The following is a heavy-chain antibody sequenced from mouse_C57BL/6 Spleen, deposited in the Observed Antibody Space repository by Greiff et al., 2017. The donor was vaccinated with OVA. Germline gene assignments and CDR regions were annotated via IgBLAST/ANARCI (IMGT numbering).Heavy chain of an antibody. CDR2: ISYDGSN. CDR1: GYSITSGYY. D-gene: IGHD1-1*01. V-gene: IGHV3-6*01. Sequence: ESGPGLVKPSQSLSLTCSVTGYSITSGYYWNWIRQFPGNKLEWMGYISYDGSNNSNPSLKNRISITRDTSKNQFFLKLNSVTTEDTATYYCASPGYGSSYWYFDVWGTGTTVTVSS. J-gene: IGHJ1*03. CDR3: ASPGYGSSYWYFDV.